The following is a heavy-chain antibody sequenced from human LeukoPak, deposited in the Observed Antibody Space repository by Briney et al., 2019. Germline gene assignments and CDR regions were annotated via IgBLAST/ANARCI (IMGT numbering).Heavy chain of an antibody. Sequence: GGSLSLSCAASGFTFSSYGMHWVRQAPGKGLEWVAVISYDGSNKYYADSVKGRFTISRDNSKNTLYLQMNSLRAEDTAVYYCAKSDGDYFEFYYFDYWGQGTLVTVSS. D-gene: IGHD4-17*01. V-gene: IGHV3-30*18. J-gene: IGHJ4*02. CDR2: ISYDGSNK. CDR1: GFTFSSYG. CDR3: AKSDGDYFEFYYFDY.